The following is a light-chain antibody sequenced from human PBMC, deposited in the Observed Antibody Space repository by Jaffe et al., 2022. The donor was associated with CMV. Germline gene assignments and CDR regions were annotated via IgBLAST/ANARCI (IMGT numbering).Light chain of an antibody. Sequence: EIVLTQSPDTLSLSPGERATLSCRASQTISNSYLAWFQQKPGQAPRLLIYGPSTRATGIPDRFSGTGSGTDFTLTITRLEPEDFAVYYCQQYGRSPYTFGQGTKLEIK. CDR1: QTISNSY. CDR3: QQYGRSPYT. J-gene: IGKJ2*01. V-gene: IGKV3-20*01. CDR2: GPS.